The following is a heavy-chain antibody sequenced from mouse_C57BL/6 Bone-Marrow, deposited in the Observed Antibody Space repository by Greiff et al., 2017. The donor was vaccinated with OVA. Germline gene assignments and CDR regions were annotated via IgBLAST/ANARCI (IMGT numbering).Heavy chain of an antibody. V-gene: IGHV1-59*01. CDR2: IDPSDSYT. J-gene: IGHJ3*01. CDR1: GYTFTSYW. CDR3: ARTGYYGSSYPAWFAY. D-gene: IGHD1-1*01. Sequence: QVQLQQPGAELVRPGTSVKLSCKASGYTFTSYWMHWVKQRPGQGLEWIGVIDPSDSYTNYNQKFKGKATLTVDTSSSTAYMQLSSLTSEDSAVYYCARTGYYGSSYPAWFAYWGQGTLVTVSA.